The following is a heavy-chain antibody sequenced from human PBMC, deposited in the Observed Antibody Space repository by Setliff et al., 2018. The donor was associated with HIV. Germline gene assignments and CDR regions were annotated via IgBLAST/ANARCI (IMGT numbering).Heavy chain of an antibody. CDR3: ARKLRPGHGVDV. CDR2: IRYDGNNE. J-gene: IGHJ6*02. Sequence: PGGSLRLSCAASGFTFSTYGMHWVRQAPGMGLEWVAFIRYDGNNENYADSVKGRFTISRDNSKNTLYLQMNSLRAEDTAVYYCARKLRPGHGVDVWGQGTTVTVSS. D-gene: IGHD3-10*01. CDR1: GFTFSTYG. V-gene: IGHV3-30*02.